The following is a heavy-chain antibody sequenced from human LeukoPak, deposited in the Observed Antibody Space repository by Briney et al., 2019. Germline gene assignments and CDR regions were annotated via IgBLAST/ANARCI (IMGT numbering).Heavy chain of an antibody. Sequence: GSLRLSCAASGFTFNNYAMSWVRQAPGKGLEWVSGISGSGSSTYFADSVKGRFTISRDNSKNTLYLQMNSLRAEDTAVYYCAKTPSDYSGSGSYYNVLGIWGQGTMVTVSS. CDR1: GFTFNNYA. CDR2: ISGSGSST. D-gene: IGHD3-10*01. V-gene: IGHV3-23*01. J-gene: IGHJ3*02. CDR3: AKTPSDYSGSGSYYNVLGI.